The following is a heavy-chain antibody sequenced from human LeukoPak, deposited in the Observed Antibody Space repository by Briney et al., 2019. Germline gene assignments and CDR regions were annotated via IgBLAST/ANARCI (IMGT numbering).Heavy chain of an antibody. V-gene: IGHV3-48*03. CDR2: ISSSGSTI. J-gene: IGHJ5*02. Sequence: GGSLRLSCAASGFTFSSYEMNWVRQAPGKGLEWVSYISSSGSTIYYADSVKGRFTISRDNAKNSLYLQMNSLRAEDTAVYYCARYSDYYDSSGYSNRFDPWGQGTLVTVSS. CDR3: ARYSDYYDSSGYSNRFDP. D-gene: IGHD3-22*01. CDR1: GFTFSSYE.